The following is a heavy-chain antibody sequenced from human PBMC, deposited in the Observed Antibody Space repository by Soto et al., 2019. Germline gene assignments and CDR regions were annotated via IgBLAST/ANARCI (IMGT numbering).Heavy chain of an antibody. V-gene: IGHV1-69*02. CDR1: GGTFSSYT. J-gene: IGHJ3*02. Sequence: SVKVSCEASGGTFSSYTISWVRQAPGQGLEWMGRIIPIIGIANYAQKFQGRVTITADTSTSTAYMELSSLRSEDTAVYYCARAALYSSGWYRGGGAFDIWGQGTMVTVSS. CDR3: ARAALYSSGWYRGGGAFDI. D-gene: IGHD6-19*01. CDR2: IIPIIGIA.